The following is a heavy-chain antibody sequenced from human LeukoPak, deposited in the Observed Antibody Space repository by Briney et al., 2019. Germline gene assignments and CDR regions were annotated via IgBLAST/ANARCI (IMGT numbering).Heavy chain of an antibody. J-gene: IGHJ5*02. CDR1: GGSISGYY. CDR2: IYYRGST. CDR3: ARDHSDWSGGWLDP. V-gene: IGHV4-59*12. D-gene: IGHD6-19*01. Sequence: SETLSLTCTVSGGSISGYYWSWIRQPPGKGLEWIGYIYYRGSTNYNPSLKSRITISVDTSKNLFSLKLSSVTAADTAVYYCARDHSDWSGGWLDPWGQGTPVTVSS.